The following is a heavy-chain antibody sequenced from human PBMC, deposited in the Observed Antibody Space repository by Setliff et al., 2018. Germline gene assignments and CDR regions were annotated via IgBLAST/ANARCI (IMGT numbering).Heavy chain of an antibody. CDR1: GYNFITFG. D-gene: IGHD5-12*01. CDR2: ISPYNEKT. Sequence: AASVKVSCKTSGYNFITFGISWVRQAPGQGLEWMGWISPYNEKTNYAEKFQGRVTMTTDTSTTTVYMEVASLRSDDTAVYYCVRGPGPSVVVAMPFDRWGQGTLVTVSS. V-gene: IGHV1-18*01. J-gene: IGHJ4*02. CDR3: VRGPGPSVVVAMPFDR.